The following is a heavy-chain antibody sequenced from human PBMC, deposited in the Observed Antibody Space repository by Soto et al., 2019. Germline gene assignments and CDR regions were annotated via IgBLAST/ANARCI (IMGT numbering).Heavy chain of an antibody. CDR1: GFSLSTSGMC. J-gene: IGHJ4*02. CDR3: ARGVGDLLWKARPYYFDY. CDR2: IDWDDDK. D-gene: IGHD3-10*01. V-gene: IGHV2-70*01. Sequence: SGPTLVNPTQTLTLTCTFSGFSLSTSGMCVSWIRQPPGKALEWLALIDWDDDKYYSTSLKTRLTISKDTSKNQVVLTMTNMDPVDTATYYCARGVGDLLWKARPYYFDYWGQGALVTVSS.